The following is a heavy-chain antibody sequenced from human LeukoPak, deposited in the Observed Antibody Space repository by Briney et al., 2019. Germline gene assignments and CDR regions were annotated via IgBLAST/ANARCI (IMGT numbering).Heavy chain of an antibody. Sequence: GGSLRLSCAASRFTFSDYYVSWISQAPGKGLEWVSYISSSSSYTNYADSVKGRFTISRDNAKNSLYLQMNSLRAEDTAVYYCARATTTVTTDWFDPWGQGPLVTVSS. CDR2: ISSSSSYT. CDR3: ARATTTVTTDWFDP. D-gene: IGHD4-17*01. J-gene: IGHJ5*02. V-gene: IGHV3-11*06. CDR1: RFTFSDYY.